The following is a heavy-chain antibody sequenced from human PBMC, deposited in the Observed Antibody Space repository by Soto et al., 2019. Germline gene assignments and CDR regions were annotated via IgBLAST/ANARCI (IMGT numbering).Heavy chain of an antibody. CDR3: VRGDTWHLVDY. CDR2: IYNSGST. CDR1: GDSISRNY. D-gene: IGHD6-6*01. J-gene: IGHJ4*02. V-gene: IGHV4-59*01. Sequence: SEAPFPTCTVSGDSISRNYWRWSRQPPGERLEWIGYIYNSGSTNYNPSLNRLASMSIDTSKNQFSLKVRSVTAADTAVYYCVRGDTWHLVDYWGQGTLVTVSS.